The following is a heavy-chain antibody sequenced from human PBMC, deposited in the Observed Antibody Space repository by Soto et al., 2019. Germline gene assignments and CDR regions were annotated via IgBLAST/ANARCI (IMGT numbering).Heavy chain of an antibody. CDR1: GFTFGNYA. D-gene: IGHD3-16*01. V-gene: IGHV3-30-3*01. CDR3: ARADYDYVWGTDAEVY. CDR2: ISYGGSNK. Sequence: QAQLVESGGGVVQPGRSLRLSCTASGFTFGNYAMHWVRQAPGKGLEWVAGISYGGSNKLYSDSVKGRFSISRDNSKNTLSLQMNSLRPEDTAVYYCARADYDYVWGTDAEVYWGQGNLVTVSS. J-gene: IGHJ4*02.